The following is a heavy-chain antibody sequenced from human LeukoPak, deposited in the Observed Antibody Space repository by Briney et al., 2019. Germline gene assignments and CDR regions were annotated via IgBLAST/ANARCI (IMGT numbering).Heavy chain of an antibody. CDR3: ARGNVCPRCHFDY. J-gene: IGHJ4*02. V-gene: IGHV3-30-3*01. D-gene: IGHD3-16*01. CDR1: GFTFRDYA. CDR2: ISYAGSNN. Sequence: GGSLRLSCSASGFTFRDYAMSWVRQAPGKGLEWVARISYAGSNNYYADSVKGRFTISRDNAKNTLYLQMNTLRAEDTAVYYCARGNVCPRCHFDYWGQGTLVTVSS.